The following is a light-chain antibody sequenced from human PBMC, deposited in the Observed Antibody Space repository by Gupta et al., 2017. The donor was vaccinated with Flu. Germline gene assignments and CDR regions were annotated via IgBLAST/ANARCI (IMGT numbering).Light chain of an antibody. V-gene: IGKV3-15*01. Sequence: EIVMTQSPATLSVSPGDSVTLSCRASQSVSTNLAWYQQKPGQPPRLLIFGASTRATGIPARFSGGGSATDFTLTISSLRSEDFAVYYCQQYDNWPPWTFGQGTKVEVK. CDR3: QQYDNWPPWT. CDR2: GAS. CDR1: QSVSTN. J-gene: IGKJ1*01.